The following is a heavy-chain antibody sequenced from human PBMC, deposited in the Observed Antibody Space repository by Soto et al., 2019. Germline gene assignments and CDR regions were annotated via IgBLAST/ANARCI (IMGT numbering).Heavy chain of an antibody. CDR1: GNSMSSSNW. D-gene: IGHD1-26*01. V-gene: IGHV4-4*02. Sequence: PSETLSLTCSVSGNSMSSSNWWNWVRQPPGKGLEWIGEAHHSGRTYYNPSLKSRVTISVDTSKNQFSLKLSSVTAADTAVYYCARGGDSHNNWFDPWGQGTLVTVSS. CDR3: ARGGDSHNNWFDP. J-gene: IGHJ5*02. CDR2: AHHSGRT.